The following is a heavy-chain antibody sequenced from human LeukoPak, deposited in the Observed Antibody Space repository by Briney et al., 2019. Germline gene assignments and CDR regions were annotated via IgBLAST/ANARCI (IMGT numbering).Heavy chain of an antibody. Sequence: PGGSLRLSCAVYGFTFSSSYMHWVRQAPGKGLEYVSAISPSGDSTYYTNSVKGRFTISRDNSKSTLFLQMGSLTAEDMAVYYCARGLYYGSGQYYFDYWGQGTLVTVSS. CDR1: GFTFSSSY. CDR3: ARGLYYGSGQYYFDY. CDR2: ISPSGDST. V-gene: IGHV3-64*01. D-gene: IGHD3-10*01. J-gene: IGHJ4*02.